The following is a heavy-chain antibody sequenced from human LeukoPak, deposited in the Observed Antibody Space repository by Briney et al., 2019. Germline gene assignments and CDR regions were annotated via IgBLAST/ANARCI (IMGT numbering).Heavy chain of an antibody. Sequence: EASVTVSCKVSGYTLTELSMHWVRQAPGKGLEWMGGFDPEDGETIYAQKFQGRVTMTEDTSTDTAYMELSSLRSEDTAVYYCATARITFGGVIVMPFDYWGQGTLVTVSS. CDR3: ATARITFGGVIVMPFDY. CDR1: GYTLTELS. V-gene: IGHV1-24*01. CDR2: FDPEDGET. D-gene: IGHD3-16*02. J-gene: IGHJ4*02.